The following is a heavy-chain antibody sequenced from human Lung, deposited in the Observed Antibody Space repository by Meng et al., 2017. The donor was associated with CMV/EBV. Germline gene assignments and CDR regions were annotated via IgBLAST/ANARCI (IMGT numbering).Heavy chain of an antibody. D-gene: IGHD5-12*01. J-gene: IGHJ4*02. CDR3: ANRYSGFEDVWYFEY. V-gene: IGHV3-30*02. CDR2: IRYDGSNT. Sequence: GESLKISCAMSGFTLSSYGMHWVRQAPGKGLEWVAFIRYDGSNTYYADSVKGRFTISRDNSKNTLYLQMNSLRAEDTAVYYCANRYSGFEDVWYFEYCGQGTXVTGAS. CDR1: GFTLSSYG.